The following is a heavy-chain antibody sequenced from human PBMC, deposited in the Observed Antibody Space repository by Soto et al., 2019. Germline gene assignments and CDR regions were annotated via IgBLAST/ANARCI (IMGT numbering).Heavy chain of an antibody. CDR1: GFTFSSYA. D-gene: IGHD6-13*01. J-gene: IGHJ4*02. V-gene: IGHV3-23*01. Sequence: GESLKISCAASGFTFSSYAMSWVRQAPGKGLEWVSAISGSGGSTYYADSVKGRFTISRDNSKNTLYLQMNSLRAEDTAVYYCAKEDRWAAAQSFYYWGQGTLVTVSS. CDR2: ISGSGGST. CDR3: AKEDRWAAAQSFYY.